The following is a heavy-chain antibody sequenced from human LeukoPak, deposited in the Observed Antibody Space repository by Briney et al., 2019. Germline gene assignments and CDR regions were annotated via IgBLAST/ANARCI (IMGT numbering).Heavy chain of an antibody. V-gene: IGHV1-8*02. D-gene: IGHD3-22*01. CDR3: ARGSSGYYYIPDF. Sequence: ASVKVSCKASGGTFSSYAINWVRQATGQGLEYMGWMNSNDGNTGYAPNFQGRVTMTRDTSKSTAYMELRSLRPEDTAIYYCARGSSGYYYIPDFWGQGTLVTVSS. CDR1: GGTFSSYA. J-gene: IGHJ4*02. CDR2: MNSNDGNT.